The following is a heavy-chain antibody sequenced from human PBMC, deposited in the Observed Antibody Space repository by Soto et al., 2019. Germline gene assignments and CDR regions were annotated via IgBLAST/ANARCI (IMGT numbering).Heavy chain of an antibody. V-gene: IGHV1-2*02. CDR2: LNPKSGGT. CDR1: GFTFSDYY. D-gene: IGHD2-2*01. CDR3: ARERYQVLSDGMDV. J-gene: IGHJ6*02. Sequence: GASVKVSCKASGFTFSDYYMHWVREAPGQGLEWMGWLNPKSGGTTYAQKFQGRLTLSRDTSINTAYMELSRLSIDDTGLYYCARERYQVLSDGMDVWGQGTTVTVSS.